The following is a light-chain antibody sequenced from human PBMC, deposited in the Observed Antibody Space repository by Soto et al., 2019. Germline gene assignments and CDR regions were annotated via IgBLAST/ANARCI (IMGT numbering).Light chain of an antibody. CDR3: QQYYSSPLT. CDR2: WAS. CDR1: QSVLYSSNNKNY. J-gene: IGKJ4*01. V-gene: IGKV4-1*01. Sequence: DIVMTQSPDSLAVSLGERATINCKSSQSVLYSSNNKNYLAWYQQKPGQPPKLLIYWASTRESGVPDRFSGSGSGTDFTLAISSLKAEDVAVCYCQQYYSSPLTFGGGTKVEIK.